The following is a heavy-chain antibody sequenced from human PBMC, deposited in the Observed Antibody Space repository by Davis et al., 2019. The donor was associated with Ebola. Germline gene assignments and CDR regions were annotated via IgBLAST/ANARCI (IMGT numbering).Heavy chain of an antibody. D-gene: IGHD2-15*01. Sequence: MPSETLSLTCSVSGDSISSGNYYWSWIRQPPGKGLEWIGYIYYSGSTYYNPSLKSPITISVDTSKNQFSLKLTSVTAEDTAFYYCARGKRYCSGLGCYSGRGGKFDPWGQGTLVTVSS. J-gene: IGHJ5*02. CDR2: IYYSGST. V-gene: IGHV4-30-4*01. CDR1: GDSISSGNYY. CDR3: ARGKRYCSGLGCYSGRGGKFDP.